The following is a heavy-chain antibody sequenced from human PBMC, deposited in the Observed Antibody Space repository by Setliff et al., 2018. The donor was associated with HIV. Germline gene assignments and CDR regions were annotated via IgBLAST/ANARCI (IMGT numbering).Heavy chain of an antibody. CDR3: ATLLLDSSGYYRYFQH. V-gene: IGHV1-18*01. CDR1: GYSFTTSG. Sequence: ASVKVSCKASGYSFTTSGVSWVRQAPGQGLEWMGWINIRSGNTNYAQKFQGRVTITTDESTSTAYMELSSLRSEDTAVYYCATLLLDSSGYYRYFQHWGQGTLVTVSS. J-gene: IGHJ1*01. CDR2: INIRSGNT. D-gene: IGHD3-22*01.